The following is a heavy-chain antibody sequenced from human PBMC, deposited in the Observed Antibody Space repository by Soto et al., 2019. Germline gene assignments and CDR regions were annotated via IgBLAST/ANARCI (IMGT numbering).Heavy chain of an antibody. V-gene: IGHV3-73*01. J-gene: IGHJ3*02. CDR3: TRRSLRYSSDTNHLFDI. CDR2: IRSKANSYAT. Sequence: GGSLRLSCAASGFTFSGSAMHWVRQASGKGLEWVGRIRSKANSYATAYAASVKGRFTISRDDSKNTAYLQINSLKTEDTAVYYCTRRSLRYSSDTNHLFDIWGQGTMVTVSS. D-gene: IGHD6-25*01. CDR1: GFTFSGSA.